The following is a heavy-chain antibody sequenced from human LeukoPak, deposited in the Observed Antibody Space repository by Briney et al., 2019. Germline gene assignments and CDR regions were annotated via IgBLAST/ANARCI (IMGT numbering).Heavy chain of an antibody. Sequence: GASVKVSCKASGYTFTSYGISWVRQAPGQGLEWMGWISAYNGNTNYAQKLQGRVTMTTDTSTSTAYMELRSLRSDDTAVYYCARDPDVNKGNRLGDYWGQGTLVTVSS. CDR1: GYTFTSYG. CDR2: ISAYNGNT. J-gene: IGHJ4*02. V-gene: IGHV1-18*01. D-gene: IGHD3-9*01. CDR3: ARDPDVNKGNRLGDY.